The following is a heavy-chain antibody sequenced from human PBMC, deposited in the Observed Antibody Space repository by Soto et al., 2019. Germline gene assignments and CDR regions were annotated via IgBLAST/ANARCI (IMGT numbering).Heavy chain of an antibody. D-gene: IGHD3-10*01. CDR1: GFTFSGSA. Sequence: EVQLVESGGGLVQPGGSLKLSCAASGFTFSGSAMHWVRQACGKGLEWVGRIRSKANSYATAYAASVKGRFTISRDDSKNTAYLQMNSLKTEDTAVYYCTMGLLWFGAYWGQGTLVTVSS. CDR2: IRSKANSYAT. V-gene: IGHV3-73*02. J-gene: IGHJ4*02. CDR3: TMGLLWFGAY.